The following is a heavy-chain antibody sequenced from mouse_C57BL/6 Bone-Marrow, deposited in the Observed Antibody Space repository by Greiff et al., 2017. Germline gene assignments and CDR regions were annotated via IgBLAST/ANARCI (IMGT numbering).Heavy chain of an antibody. V-gene: IGHV5-4*01. CDR2: ISDGGSYT. J-gene: IGHJ2*01. Sequence: EVQLVESGGGLVKPGGSLKLSCAASGFTFCSYAMSWVRQTPEKRLEWVATISDGGSYTYYPDNVKGRFTISRDNAKNNLYLQMSHLKSEDTAMYYCARDGVYYSPFDYWGQGTTLTVSS. CDR1: GFTFCSYA. CDR3: ARDGVYYSPFDY. D-gene: IGHD2-1*01.